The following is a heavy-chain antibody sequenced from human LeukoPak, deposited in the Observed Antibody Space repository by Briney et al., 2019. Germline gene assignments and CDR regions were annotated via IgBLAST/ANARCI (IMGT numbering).Heavy chain of an antibody. CDR1: GFTFTNYW. Sequence: GESLKISCKGSGFTFTNYWIAWVRQMPGKGLEWMGSIYPRDSDSRYSPSFKGQVTISADKSISTAYLQWSSLKASDSAMYYCATLPSLVRGVYLDYWGQGTLVTVSS. V-gene: IGHV5-51*01. CDR2: IYPRDSDS. CDR3: ATLPSLVRGVYLDY. D-gene: IGHD3-10*01. J-gene: IGHJ4*01.